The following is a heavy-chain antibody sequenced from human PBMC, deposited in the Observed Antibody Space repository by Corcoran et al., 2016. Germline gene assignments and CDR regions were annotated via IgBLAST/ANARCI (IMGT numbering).Heavy chain of an antibody. CDR1: GFTFSSYG. D-gene: IGHD6-13*01. Sequence: QVQLVESGGGVGQPGRSLRLSCAASGFTFSSYGMHWVRQAPGKGLEWVAVISYDGSNKYYADSVKGRFTISRDNSKNTLYLQMNSLRAEDTAVYYCAKDGALGSSWSPHRIDYWGQGTLVTVSS. CDR3: AKDGALGSSWSPHRIDY. V-gene: IGHV3-30*18. CDR2: ISYDGSNK. J-gene: IGHJ4*02.